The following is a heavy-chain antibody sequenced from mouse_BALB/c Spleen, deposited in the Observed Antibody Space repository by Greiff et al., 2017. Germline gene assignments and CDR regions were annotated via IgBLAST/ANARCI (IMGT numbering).Heavy chain of an antibody. V-gene: IGHV1-37*01. CDR3: GRSYDYDGAWFAY. CDR1: GYSFTGYF. D-gene: IGHD2-4*01. Sequence: EVKLMESGPELVKPGASVKISCKASGYSFTGYFMNWVKQSHGKSLEWIGRINPYNGDTFYNQKFKGKATLTVDTSSSTAHMELLSLTSEDSAVYYCGRSYDYDGAWFAYWGQGTLVTVSA. J-gene: IGHJ3*01. CDR2: INPYNGDT.